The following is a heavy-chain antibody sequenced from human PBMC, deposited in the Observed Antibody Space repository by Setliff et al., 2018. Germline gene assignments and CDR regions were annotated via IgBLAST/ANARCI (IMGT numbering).Heavy chain of an antibody. V-gene: IGHV3-15*01. Sequence: PGGSLRLSCEASEFIFSRYWMNWVRQAPGKGPEWLGLIKTNSEGGATEYAPPVKGRFTISRDDSKNTLYLQMNSLKTEDTAVYYCVKLVPQALSSDPWGQGTLVTVSS. D-gene: IGHD3-10*01. CDR1: EFIFSRYW. CDR3: VKLVPQALSSDP. CDR2: IKTNSEGGAT. J-gene: IGHJ5*02.